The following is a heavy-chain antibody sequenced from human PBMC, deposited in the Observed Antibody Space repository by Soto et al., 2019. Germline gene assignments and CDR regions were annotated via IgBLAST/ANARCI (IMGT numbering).Heavy chain of an antibody. CDR3: ARLGYSYGYWFDP. D-gene: IGHD5-18*01. CDR1: GFPLSDYY. V-gene: IGHV3-11*06. J-gene: IGHJ5*02. Sequence: GGALRLSCAASGFPLSDYYMSWIRPAPGKGLEWVSYISSSSSYTNYADSVKGRFTISRDNAKNSLYLQMNSLRAEDTAVYYCARLGYSYGYWFDPWGQGTLVTVSS. CDR2: ISSSSSYT.